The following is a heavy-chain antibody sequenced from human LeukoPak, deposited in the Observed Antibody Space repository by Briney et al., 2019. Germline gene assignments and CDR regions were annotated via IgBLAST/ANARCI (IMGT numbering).Heavy chain of an antibody. J-gene: IGHJ4*02. D-gene: IGHD2-21*02. Sequence: PGGSLRLSCAASGFTFSSYAMSWVRQAPGKGLEWVSAISGSCGSTYYADSVKGRFTISRDSSKNTVSLQMSSLRAEDTAVYYCAKSLRYRYGDCLEDWGQGTLVTVSS. CDR3: AKSLRYRYGDCLED. CDR1: GFTFSSYA. CDR2: ISGSCGST. V-gene: IGHV3-23*01.